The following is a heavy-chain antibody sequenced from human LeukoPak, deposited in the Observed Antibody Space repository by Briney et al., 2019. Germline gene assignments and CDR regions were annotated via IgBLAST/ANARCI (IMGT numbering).Heavy chain of an antibody. Sequence: GGSLRLSCAASGFTFGVAWMSWVRQAPGKGLEWVGRIKSKSDGETRVYVAPVKGRFTISRDDSKNTLFLQMNSLKIEDTGVYYCTTIQRAIWSAFDYWGQGALVTVSS. J-gene: IGHJ4*02. D-gene: IGHD5-24*01. V-gene: IGHV3-15*01. CDR3: TTIQRAIWSAFDY. CDR2: IKSKSDGETR. CDR1: GFTFGVAW.